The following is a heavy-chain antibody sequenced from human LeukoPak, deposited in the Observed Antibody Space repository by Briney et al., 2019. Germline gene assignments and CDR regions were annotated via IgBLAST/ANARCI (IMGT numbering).Heavy chain of an antibody. CDR1: GGSISNYY. CDR3: TRTSASTAIDY. Sequence: SETLSLTCTVSGGSISNYYWSWIRQSPGKRLEWIGYIYYSGSPNYNPSLRSRVTMSLDTSRNQFSLKLTSVTAADTAVYYCTRTSASTAIDYWGPGTLVTVSS. J-gene: IGHJ4*02. CDR2: IYYSGSP. V-gene: IGHV4-59*01. D-gene: IGHD4-17*01.